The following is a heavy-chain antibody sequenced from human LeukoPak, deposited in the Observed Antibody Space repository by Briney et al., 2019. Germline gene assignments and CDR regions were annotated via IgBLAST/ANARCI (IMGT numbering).Heavy chain of an antibody. J-gene: IGHJ4*02. V-gene: IGHV3-11*01. CDR2: ISSGGNTL. D-gene: IGHD6-13*01. CDR1: RFTFSDYY. Sequence: PGGSLRLSCAASRFTFSDYYMNWIRQAPGKGLEWVSYISSGGNTLYYADSVKGRFTISRDNAKNSMYLQMNSLRAEDAAVYYCAKGSTAVAAAGRIDYWGQGTLVTVSS. CDR3: AKGSTAVAAAGRIDY.